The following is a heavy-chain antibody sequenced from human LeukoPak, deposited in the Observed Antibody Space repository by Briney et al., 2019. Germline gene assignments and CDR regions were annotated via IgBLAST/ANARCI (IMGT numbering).Heavy chain of an antibody. CDR3: ARDRTYYDSSGYPNAFDI. J-gene: IGHJ3*02. CDR2: IYTSGST. Sequence: SETLSLTCTVSGGSISSYYWSWLRQPAGKGLEWIGRIYTSGSTNYNPSLKSRVTMSVDTSKNQFSLKLSSVTAADTAVYYCARDRTYYDSSGYPNAFDIWGQGTMVTVSS. D-gene: IGHD3-22*01. V-gene: IGHV4-4*07. CDR1: GGSISSYY.